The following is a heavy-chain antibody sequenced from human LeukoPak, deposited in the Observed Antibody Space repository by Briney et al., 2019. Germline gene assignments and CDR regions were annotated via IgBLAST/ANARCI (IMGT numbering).Heavy chain of an antibody. Sequence: ESLRISCKVSGYSFPSYWITWVRQMPGKGLEWMGRIAPSDSYTDYSPSFEGHVTISADKSISTAYLQWSSLKASDTAIYYCARLPRSSAWYYDYWGQGTLVTVSS. V-gene: IGHV5-10-1*01. CDR2: IAPSDSYT. CDR1: GYSFPSYW. CDR3: ARLPRSSAWYYDY. J-gene: IGHJ4*02. D-gene: IGHD6-19*01.